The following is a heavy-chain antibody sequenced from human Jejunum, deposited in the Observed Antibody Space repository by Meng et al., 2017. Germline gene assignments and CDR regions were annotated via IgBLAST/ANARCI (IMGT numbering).Heavy chain of an antibody. CDR1: GGSFSDNF. CDR3: TNRYGRANSDLWSGYLS. J-gene: IGHJ1*01. CDR2: INEFGVT. D-gene: IGHD3-3*01. V-gene: IGHV4-34*01. Sequence: QGRLHQWGAGLLKPSETLSLTCAVYGGSFSDNFWTWIRQPPGKGPEWIGEINEFGVTNYNPSLKSRVTLSVDTSKNQFSLHLTSVTAADSAVYYCTNRYGRANSDLWSGYLSWGQGTLVTVSS.